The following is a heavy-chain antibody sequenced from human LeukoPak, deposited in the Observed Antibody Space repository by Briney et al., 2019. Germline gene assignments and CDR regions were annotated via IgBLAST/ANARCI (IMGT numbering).Heavy chain of an antibody. CDR2: IRSKANSYAT. V-gene: IGHV3-73*01. CDR3: TRSPITIFGVVTADY. D-gene: IGHD3-3*01. Sequence: GGSLKLSCAASGFTFSGSAMHWVRQASGKGLEWVGRIRSKANSYATVYAASVKGRFTISRDDSKNTAYLQMNSLKTEDTAVYYCTRSPITIFGVVTADYWGQGTLVTVSS. J-gene: IGHJ4*02. CDR1: GFTFSGSA.